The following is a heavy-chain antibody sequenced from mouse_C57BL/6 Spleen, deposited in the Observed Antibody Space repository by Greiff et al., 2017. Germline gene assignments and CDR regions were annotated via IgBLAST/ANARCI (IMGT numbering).Heavy chain of an antibody. CDR3: ARGGSSPGYFDY. V-gene: IGHV1-52*01. CDR2: IDPSDSET. J-gene: IGHJ2*01. D-gene: IGHD1-1*01. CDR1: GYTFTSYW. Sequence: QVQLQQPGAELVRPGSSVKLSCKASGYTFTSYWMHWVKQRPIQGLEWIGNIDPSDSETHYNQKFKDKATLTVDKSSSTAYMQLSSLTSEDSAVYYCARGGSSPGYFDYWGQGTTLTVSS.